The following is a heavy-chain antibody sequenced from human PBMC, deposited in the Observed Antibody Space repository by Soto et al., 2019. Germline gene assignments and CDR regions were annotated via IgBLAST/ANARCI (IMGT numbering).Heavy chain of an antibody. J-gene: IGHJ4*02. Sequence: GESLKISCKGSGYNFTTFWIGWVRQMPGKGLECMGIIYPGDSETKYSPDFEGEVTISADRSTNTAYLQWRSLRASDTAMYYCARLGFPGAIYFDSWGLGTLVTVSS. CDR2: IYPGDSET. CDR1: GYNFTTFW. V-gene: IGHV5-51*01. CDR3: ARLGFPGAIYFDS.